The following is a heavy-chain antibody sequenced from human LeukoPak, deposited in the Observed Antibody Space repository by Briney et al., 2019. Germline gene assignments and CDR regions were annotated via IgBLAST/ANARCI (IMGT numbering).Heavy chain of an antibody. CDR2: IIPILGIA. Sequence: SVKVSCKASGGTFSSYTISWVRQAPGQGLEWMGRIIPILGIANYAQKFQGRVTITADKSPSTAYMELSSLRSEDTAVYYCAREAIFGVVIIKGNWFDPWGQGTLVTVSS. CDR1: GGTFSSYT. J-gene: IGHJ5*02. D-gene: IGHD3-3*01. CDR3: AREAIFGVVIIKGNWFDP. V-gene: IGHV1-69*04.